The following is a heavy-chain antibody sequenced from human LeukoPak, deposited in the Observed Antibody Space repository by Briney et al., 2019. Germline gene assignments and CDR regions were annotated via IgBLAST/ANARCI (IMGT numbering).Heavy chain of an antibody. D-gene: IGHD4-17*01. Sequence: WASVKVSCKASGGTFSSYAISWVRQAPGQGLEWMGIINPSGGSTSYAQKFQGRVTMTRDTSTSTVYMELSSLRSEDTAVYYCAREGMDVGYGDYGLDYWGQGTLVTVSS. J-gene: IGHJ4*02. V-gene: IGHV1-46*01. CDR1: GGTFSSYA. CDR2: INPSGGST. CDR3: AREGMDVGYGDYGLDY.